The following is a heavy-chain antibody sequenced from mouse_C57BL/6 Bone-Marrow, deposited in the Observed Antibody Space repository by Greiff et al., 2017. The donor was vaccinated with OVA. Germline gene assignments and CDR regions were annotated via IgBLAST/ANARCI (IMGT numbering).Heavy chain of an antibody. CDR3: ARNRMVTTRYYFDY. D-gene: IGHD2-10*02. CDR1: GFSLTSYG. Sequence: VKLVESGPGLVQPSQSLSITCTVSGFSLTSYGVHWVRQSPGKGLEWLGVIWSGGSTDYNAAFISRLSISKDNSKSQVFFKMNSLQADDTAIYYCARNRMVTTRYYFDYWGQGTTLTVSP. V-gene: IGHV2-2*01. CDR2: IWSGGST. J-gene: IGHJ2*01.